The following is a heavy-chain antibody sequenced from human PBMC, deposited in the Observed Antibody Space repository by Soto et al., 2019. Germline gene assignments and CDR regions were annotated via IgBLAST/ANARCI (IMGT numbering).Heavy chain of an antibody. CDR1: GFTFSSYS. V-gene: IGHV3-21*01. J-gene: IGHJ6*02. D-gene: IGHD2-15*01. CDR2: ISSSSSYL. CDR3: ARADCSGGSCYFGAHYYHGMDV. Sequence: GGSLRLSCAASGFTFSSYSMNWVRQAPGKGLEWVSSISSSSSYLYYAVSVKGRFTISRDNAKNSLYLQMNSLRAEDTAIYYCARADCSGGSCYFGAHYYHGMDVWGQGTTVTVSS.